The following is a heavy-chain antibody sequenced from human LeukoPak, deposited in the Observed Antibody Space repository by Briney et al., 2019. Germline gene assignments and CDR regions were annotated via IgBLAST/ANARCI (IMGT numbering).Heavy chain of an antibody. CDR1: GFSFSSCS. CDR2: ISRFSDYI. CDR3: ARGYNTYYDFWSGYYIGYFDY. D-gene: IGHD3-3*01. V-gene: IGHV3-21*01. J-gene: IGHJ4*02. Sequence: GGSVTLSCAASGFSFSSCSINRLHPAPGQGLEWVSSISRFSDYICYADSVKGRFTISRDNAKNSLYLQMNSLRAEDTAVYYCARGYNTYYDFWSGYYIGYFDYWGQGTLVTVSS.